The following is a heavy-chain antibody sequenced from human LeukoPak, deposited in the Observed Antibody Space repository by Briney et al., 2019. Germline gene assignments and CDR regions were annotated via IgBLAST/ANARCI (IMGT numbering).Heavy chain of an antibody. CDR2: ISSSGSTI. D-gene: IGHD2-2*01. J-gene: IGHJ6*04. CDR1: GFTFSSYE. V-gene: IGHV3-48*03. Sequence: GGSLRLFCAASGFTFSSYEMNWVRQAPGKGLEWVSYISSSGSTIYYADSVKGRYTISRDNAKNSLYLQMNSLRAEDTAVYYCARRLPAEALDDYYGMDVWGKGTTITVSS. CDR3: ARRLPAEALDDYYGMDV.